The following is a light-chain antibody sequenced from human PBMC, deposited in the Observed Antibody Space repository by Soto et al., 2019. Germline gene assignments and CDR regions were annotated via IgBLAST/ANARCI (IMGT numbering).Light chain of an antibody. CDR3: LQHYDYSWT. CDR2: AAS. J-gene: IGKJ1*01. Sequence: IQMTQSPSSLSASVGDRVTITCRASQDVGHYLGWYQQKPGKAPKRLIYAASSLKSGVPSRFSGSGSGTEFTLTINSLQPEDFAVYFCLQHYDYSWTFGQGTKV. CDR1: QDVGHY. V-gene: IGKV1-17*01.